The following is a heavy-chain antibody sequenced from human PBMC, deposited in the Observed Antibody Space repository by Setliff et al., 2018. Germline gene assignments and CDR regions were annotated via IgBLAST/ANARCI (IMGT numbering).Heavy chain of an antibody. CDR3: TVRDFNCTDGRCAYFFDP. Sequence: KPSETLSLTCAVSGGSNSGGTWWTWVRQSPEKGLEWIGEISHSGITNYKSSLKSRATISIDMSKRQFSLDLTSVTAADTAIYFCTVRDFNCTDGRCAYFFDPWGQGALVTVSS. J-gene: IGHJ1*01. D-gene: IGHD2-8*02. CDR2: ISHSGIT. CDR1: GGSNSGGTW. V-gene: IGHV4-4*02.